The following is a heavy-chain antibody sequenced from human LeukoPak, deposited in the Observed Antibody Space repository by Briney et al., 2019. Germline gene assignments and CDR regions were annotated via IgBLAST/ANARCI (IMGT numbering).Heavy chain of an antibody. CDR2: ISAYNGNT. V-gene: IGHV1-18*01. CDR1: GYTFTSYG. CDR3: ARATPGERATNWFDP. D-gene: IGHD3-16*01. Sequence: ASVKVSCKASGYTFTSYGISWVRQAPGQGLEWMGWISAYNGNTNYAQKLQGRVTMTTDTSTSTAYMELRSLRSDDTAVYYCARATPGERATNWFDPWGQGTLVTVSS. J-gene: IGHJ5*02.